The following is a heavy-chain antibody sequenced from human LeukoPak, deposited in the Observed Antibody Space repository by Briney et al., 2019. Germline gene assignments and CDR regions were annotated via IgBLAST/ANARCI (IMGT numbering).Heavy chain of an antibody. CDR1: GYTFTGYY. V-gene: IGHV1-2*02. J-gene: IGHJ5*02. CDR3: ARDLGASTSGGIAAAGTCWFDP. CDR2: INPNSGGT. Sequence: GASVTVSCKASGYTFTGYYMHWVRQAPGQGLEWMGWINPNSGGTNYAQKFQGRVTMTRDTSISTAYMELSRLRSDDTAVYYCARDLGASTSGGIAAAGTCWFDPWGQGTLVTVSS. D-gene: IGHD6-13*01.